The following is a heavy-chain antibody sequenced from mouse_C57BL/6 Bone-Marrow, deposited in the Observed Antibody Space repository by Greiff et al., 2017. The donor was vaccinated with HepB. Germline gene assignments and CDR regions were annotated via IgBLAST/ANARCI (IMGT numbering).Heavy chain of an antibody. CDR3: ARRYSNYFYAMDY. Sequence: VQLKESGPGLVKPSQSLSLTCSVTGYSITSGYYWNWIRQFPGNKLEWMGYISYDGSNNYNPSLKNRISITRDTSKNQFFLKLNSVTTEDTATYYCARRYSNYFYAMDYWGQGTSVTVSS. CDR2: ISYDGSN. J-gene: IGHJ4*01. CDR1: GYSITSGYY. D-gene: IGHD2-5*01. V-gene: IGHV3-6*01.